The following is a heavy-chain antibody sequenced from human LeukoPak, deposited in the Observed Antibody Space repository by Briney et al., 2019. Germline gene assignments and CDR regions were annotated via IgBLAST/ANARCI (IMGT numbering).Heavy chain of an antibody. D-gene: IGHD3-22*01. CDR3: ASDSSGSIFDY. V-gene: IGHV4-59*12. CDR2: IYYSGST. Sequence: SETLSLTCTVSGGSISSYYWSWIRQPPGKGLEWIGYIYYSGSTNYNPSPKSRVTMSVDTSKNQFSLKLSSVTAADTAVYYCASDSSGSIFDYWGQGTLVTVSS. J-gene: IGHJ4*02. CDR1: GGSISSYY.